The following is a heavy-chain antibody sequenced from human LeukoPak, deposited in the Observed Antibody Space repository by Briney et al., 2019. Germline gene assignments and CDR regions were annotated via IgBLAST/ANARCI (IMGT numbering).Heavy chain of an antibody. CDR2: IKEDGSEK. J-gene: IGHJ4*02. D-gene: IGHD6-13*01. CDR3: ARYSSSWHAYDY. V-gene: IGHV3-7*04. Sequence: GGSLRLSCAASGFTFSSYWMTCVRQAPGKGLEWVANIKEDGSEKYYVDSVKGRFTISSDNAKNSLYLQMNSLRGEDTAVYYCARYSSSWHAYDYWGQGTLVTVSS. CDR1: GFTFSSYW.